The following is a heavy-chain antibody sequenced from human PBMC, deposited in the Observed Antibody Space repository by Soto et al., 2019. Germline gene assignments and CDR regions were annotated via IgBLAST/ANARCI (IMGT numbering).Heavy chain of an antibody. CDR2: ISYDGSNK. J-gene: IGHJ4*02. CDR3: AKDAGPDPYYFDY. D-gene: IGHD6-13*01. Sequence: GGSLRLSCAASGFTFSSYGMHWVRQAPGKGLEWVAVISYDGSNKYYADSVKGRFTISRDNSKNTLYLQMNSLRAEDTAVYYCAKDAGPDPYYFDYWGQGTLVTVSS. V-gene: IGHV3-30*18. CDR1: GFTFSSYG.